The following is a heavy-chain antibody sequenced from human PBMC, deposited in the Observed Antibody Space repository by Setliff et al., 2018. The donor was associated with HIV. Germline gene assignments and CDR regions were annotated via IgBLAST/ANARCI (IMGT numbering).Heavy chain of an antibody. D-gene: IGHD3-22*01. J-gene: IGHJ3*01. V-gene: IGHV3-48*03. CDR2: ISSSGDTI. Sequence: GGSLRLSCAASGFIFSNYEMNWVRQAPGKGLEWISYISSSGDTINYADSVMGRFTISKDNAKNSLFLQMNSLRAEDTAIYYCARDRAAYHYDGSGNAFDVWGQGTMVTVSS. CDR3: ARDRAAYHYDGSGNAFDV. CDR1: GFIFSNYE.